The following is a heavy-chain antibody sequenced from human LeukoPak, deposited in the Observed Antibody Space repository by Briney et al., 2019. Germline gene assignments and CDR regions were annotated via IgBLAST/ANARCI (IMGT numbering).Heavy chain of an antibody. Sequence: PGGSLRLSCAPSEFTVSSNYMSWVRQAPGKGLEWVSAIYSGGDYFYADSVKRRFTISRDNSKNTLYLQMNSLRAEDTAVYYCAAKVELRSNGPYFNSWGQGTLVTVSS. D-gene: IGHD1-7*01. V-gene: IGHV3-53*01. CDR2: IYSGGDY. J-gene: IGHJ4*02. CDR1: EFTVSSNY. CDR3: AAKVELRSNGPYFNS.